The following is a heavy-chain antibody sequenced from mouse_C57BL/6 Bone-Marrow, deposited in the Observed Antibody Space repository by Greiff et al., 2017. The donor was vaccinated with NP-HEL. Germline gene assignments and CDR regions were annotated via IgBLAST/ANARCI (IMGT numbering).Heavy chain of an antibody. Sequence: EVKLVESEGGLVQPGSSMKLSCTASGFTFSDYYMAWVRQVPEKGLEWVANINYDGSSTYYLDSLKSRFIISRDNAKNILYLQMSSLKSEDTATYYCARGDYYGSSPAWFAYWGQGTLVTVSA. CDR3: ARGDYYGSSPAWFAY. J-gene: IGHJ3*01. CDR1: GFTFSDYY. D-gene: IGHD1-1*01. V-gene: IGHV5-16*01. CDR2: INYDGSST.